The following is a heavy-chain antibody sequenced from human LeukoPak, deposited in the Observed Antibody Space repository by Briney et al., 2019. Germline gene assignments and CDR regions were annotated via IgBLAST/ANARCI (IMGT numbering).Heavy chain of an antibody. CDR3: ARNSREWLFSPDV. V-gene: IGHV3-7*01. D-gene: IGHD3-3*01. CDR2: INHNGNVN. Sequence: GGSLRLSCAASGFTFSSYWMNWARQAPGKGLEWVASINHNGNVNYYVDSVKGRFTISRDNAKNSLYLQMNSLRAEDTAVYYCARNSREWLFSPDVWGQGTTVTVSS. CDR1: GFTFSSYW. J-gene: IGHJ6*02.